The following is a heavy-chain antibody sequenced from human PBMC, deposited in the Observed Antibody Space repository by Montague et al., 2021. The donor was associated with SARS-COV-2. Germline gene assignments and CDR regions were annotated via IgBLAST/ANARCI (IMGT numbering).Heavy chain of an antibody. CDR1: GGSISSSSYY. CDR2: IYYSGST. V-gene: IGHV4-39*01. CDR3: ARNPADYYGSGSYPTWENWFDP. Sequence: SETLSLTCTVFGGSISSSSYYWGWIRQPPGKGLEWIGSIYYSGSTYYNPSLKSRVTISVDTSKNQFSLKLSSVTAADTAVYYCARNPADYYGSGSYPTWENWFDPWGQGTLVTVSS. D-gene: IGHD3-10*01. J-gene: IGHJ5*02.